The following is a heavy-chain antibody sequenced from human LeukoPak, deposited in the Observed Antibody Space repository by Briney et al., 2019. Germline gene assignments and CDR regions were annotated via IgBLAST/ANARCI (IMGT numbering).Heavy chain of an antibody. CDR2: ISYDGKSK. CDR3: VREEQGLVRDYYYYMDV. V-gene: IGHV3-30*15. CDR1: GFIFSNFA. Sequence: PGRSLRLSSVGSGFIFSNFAMHWVRQAPGKGLEWVALISYDGKSKYYADSMKGRFIISRDNSKNTLFLQMSGLRVDDTAVYYCVREEQGLVRDYYYYMDVWGKGTTVTVSS. D-gene: IGHD1/OR15-1a*01. J-gene: IGHJ6*03.